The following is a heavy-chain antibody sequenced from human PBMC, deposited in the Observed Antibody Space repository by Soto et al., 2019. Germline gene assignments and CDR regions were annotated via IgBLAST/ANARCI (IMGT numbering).Heavy chain of an antibody. CDR3: ARAADSSARTPER. D-gene: IGHD3-22*01. CDR1: GGSITSFF. CDR2: INYSGIT. Sequence: PSETLSLTCTVSGGSITSFFWSWIRQSPGKGLQWIWYINYSGITMYNPYLKSRVTISVDTDNQQLSLELKSVTAADTAVYYCARAADSSARTPERWGQGSTVTGSS. V-gene: IGHV4-59*01. J-gene: IGHJ4*02.